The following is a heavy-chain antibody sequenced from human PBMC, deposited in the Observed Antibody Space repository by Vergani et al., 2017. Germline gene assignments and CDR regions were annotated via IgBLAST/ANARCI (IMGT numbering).Heavy chain of an antibody. J-gene: IGHJ5*02. V-gene: IGHV4-59*11. CDR3: ASDTHSGQRADR. CDR1: FDSIRNLY. D-gene: IGHD6-19*01. Sequence: QVQLQESGPGLVKSSETLSLTCSVSFDSIRNLYCNWIRQPPGKGLEWIGSIHYSENTNYNPSLKTRVTISVDTSKNQFSLTLTSVTAADTAVYYCASDTHSGQRADRWWQGSLVTVTS. CDR2: IHYSENT.